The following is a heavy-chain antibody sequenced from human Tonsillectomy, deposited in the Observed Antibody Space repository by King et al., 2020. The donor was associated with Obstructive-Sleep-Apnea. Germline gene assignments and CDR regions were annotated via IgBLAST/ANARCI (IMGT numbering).Heavy chain of an antibody. V-gene: IGHV3-23*04. CDR2: FSGMGGST. Sequence: VQLVESGGGLVQPGGSLRLSCAASGFTFSSYAMSWVRQAPGKGLEWGSAFSGMGGSTYYADSVKGRFPLSRDNSKTTLYLQMHRLRAEDTAVYYCAKGGVSSIAAYNWFDPWGQGTLVTVSS. CDR1: GFTFSSYA. CDR3: AKGGVSSIAAYNWFDP. D-gene: IGHD6-6*01. J-gene: IGHJ5*02.